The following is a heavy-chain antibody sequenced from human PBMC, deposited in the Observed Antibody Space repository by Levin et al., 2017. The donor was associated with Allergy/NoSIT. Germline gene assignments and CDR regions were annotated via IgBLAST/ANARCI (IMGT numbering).Heavy chain of an antibody. CDR3: ARAPGSGLSWYRVGY. D-gene: IGHD6-13*01. CDR2: TSADGNRK. J-gene: IGHJ4*02. CDR1: GFTFSDYV. V-gene: IGHV3-30-3*01. Sequence: GESLKISCAASGFTFSDYVMHWVRQAPGKGLEWVALTSADGNRKYFTDSMKGRFSISRDNSNNTLFLQMSSLRTDDTAVYYCARAPGSGLSWYRVGYWGQGTLVTVSS.